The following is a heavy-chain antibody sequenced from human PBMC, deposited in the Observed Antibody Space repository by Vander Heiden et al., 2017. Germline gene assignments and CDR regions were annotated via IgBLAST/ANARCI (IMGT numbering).Heavy chain of an antibody. J-gene: IGHJ4*02. CDR2: ISGSGGST. CDR3: AKDGLLYSGYDPGY. V-gene: IGHV3-23*01. Sequence: VQLLESGGVLVQPGGSLRPSCAASGFTFSSYAMSWVRQAPGKGLEWVSAISGSGGSTYYADSVKGRFTISRDNSKNMLYLQMNSLRAEDTAVYYCAKDGLLYSGYDPGYWGQGTLVTVSS. D-gene: IGHD5-12*01. CDR1: GFTFSSYA.